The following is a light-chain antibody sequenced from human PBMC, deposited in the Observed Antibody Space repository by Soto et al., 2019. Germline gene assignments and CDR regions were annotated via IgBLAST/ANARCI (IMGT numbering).Light chain of an antibody. J-gene: IGKJ1*01. Sequence: ETTLTQSPATLSASPGERVTLSCRATQSVTYNLAWYQQKPGPAPRLLIYGASTRTTGIPARFSGRVSGTEFARTIPRLQSEYLAVYYCQQYNDWLWTFGQGTKVEIK. V-gene: IGKV3-15*01. CDR2: GAS. CDR1: QSVTYN. CDR3: QQYNDWLWT.